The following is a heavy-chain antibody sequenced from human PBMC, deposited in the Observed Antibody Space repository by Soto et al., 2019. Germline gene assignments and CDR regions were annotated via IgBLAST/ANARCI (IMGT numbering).Heavy chain of an antibody. Sequence: GGSLRLSCVASGLTFSTYSMNWVRQAPGKGLEWVSSMSSRSDYIFYADSVKGRFTISRDNAKNSLYLQMNSLRAEDTAVYYCARRYYYDTENRDAFDIWGQGTLVTASS. J-gene: IGHJ3*02. D-gene: IGHD3-22*01. CDR1: GLTFSTYS. V-gene: IGHV3-21*01. CDR2: MSSRSDYI. CDR3: ARRYYYDTENRDAFDI.